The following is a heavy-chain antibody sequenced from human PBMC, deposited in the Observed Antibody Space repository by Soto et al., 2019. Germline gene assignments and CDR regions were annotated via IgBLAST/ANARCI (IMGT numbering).Heavy chain of an antibody. D-gene: IGHD3-10*01. Sequence: GGSLRLSCAASGFTFSSYWMHWVRQAPGKGLVWVSRINSDGSSTSYADSVKGRFTISRDQSKSTLYLQVNSLRAEDTATYYCARDVGSSGSSRWFDTWGQGTLVTVSS. J-gene: IGHJ5*02. CDR3: ARDVGSSGSSRWFDT. CDR2: INSDGSST. V-gene: IGHV3-74*01. CDR1: GFTFSSYW.